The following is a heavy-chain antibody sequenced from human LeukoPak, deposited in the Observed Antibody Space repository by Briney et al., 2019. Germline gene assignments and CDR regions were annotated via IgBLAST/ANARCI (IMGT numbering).Heavy chain of an antibody. J-gene: IGHJ4*02. D-gene: IGHD3-22*01. CDR1: GFTFDDYT. Sequence: QSGGSLRLSCAASGFTFDDYTMHWVRQAPGKGLEWVSLISWDGGSTYYADSVKGRFTISRDNSKNSLYLQMNSLRAEDTAVYYCARDPPSYYDSGAFDYWGQGTLVTVSS. CDR2: ISWDGGST. V-gene: IGHV3-43*01. CDR3: ARDPPSYYDSGAFDY.